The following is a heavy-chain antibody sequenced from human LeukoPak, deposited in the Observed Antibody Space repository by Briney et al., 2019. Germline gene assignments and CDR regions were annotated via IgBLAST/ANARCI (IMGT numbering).Heavy chain of an antibody. D-gene: IGHD1-26*01. CDR2: IYYSGST. CDR3: ARGWDHELLANEYYFDY. Sequence: PSETLSLTCTVSGGSISSGGYYWSWIRQHPGKGLEWIGYIYYSGSTYYNPSLKSRVTISVDTSKNQFSLKLSSVTAADTAVYYCARGWDHELLANEYYFDYWGQGTLVTVSS. J-gene: IGHJ4*02. V-gene: IGHV4-31*03. CDR1: GGSISSGGYY.